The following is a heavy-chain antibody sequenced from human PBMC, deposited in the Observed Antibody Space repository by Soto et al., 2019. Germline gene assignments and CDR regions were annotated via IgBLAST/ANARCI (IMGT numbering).Heavy chain of an antibody. J-gene: IGHJ4*02. CDR3: ARDRERDAWYEDY. D-gene: IGHD6-13*01. Sequence: EVQLLESGGGLVQPGGSLRLSCVASGFSFSSYAMSWVHQAPGKGLEWVSVISGRDGSTYYGDSVKGRFTISRDNSKNTLYLQMNSLRAEDTAVYYCARDRERDAWYEDYWGQGTLVTVSS. V-gene: IGHV3-23*02. CDR1: GFSFSSYA. CDR2: ISGRDGST.